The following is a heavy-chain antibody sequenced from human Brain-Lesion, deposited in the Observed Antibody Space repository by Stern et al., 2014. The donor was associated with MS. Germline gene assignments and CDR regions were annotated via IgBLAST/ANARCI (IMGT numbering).Heavy chain of an antibody. CDR1: GYTFTGYY. D-gene: IGHD3-22*01. V-gene: IGHV1-2*04. J-gene: IGHJ4*02. CDR3: ASYYYDSTGYNDF. Sequence: QVQLVQSGAEVKKPGASVKVSCKASGYTFTGYYMHWVRQAPGQGLEWMGWINPKRGGTNYAPKFQGWVTIARGTSINTAYMELSRLRSDDAAVYYCASYYYDSTGYNDFWGQGTLVTVSA. CDR2: INPKRGGT.